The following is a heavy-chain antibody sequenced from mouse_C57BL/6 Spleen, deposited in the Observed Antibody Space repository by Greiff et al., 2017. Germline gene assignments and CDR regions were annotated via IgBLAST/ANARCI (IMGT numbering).Heavy chain of an antibody. J-gene: IGHJ2*01. CDR1: GFNIKDYY. D-gene: IGHD2-13*01. V-gene: IGHV14-1*01. CDR3: TRGLPVTTYYFDY. Sequence: EVQLQQSGAELVRPGASVKLSCTASGFNIKDYYMHWVKQRPEQGLEWIGRIDPEDGDTEYAPKFQGKATMTADTASNTAYLPLSSLTSEDTAVYYCTRGLPVTTYYFDYWGQGTTLTVSS. CDR2: IDPEDGDT.